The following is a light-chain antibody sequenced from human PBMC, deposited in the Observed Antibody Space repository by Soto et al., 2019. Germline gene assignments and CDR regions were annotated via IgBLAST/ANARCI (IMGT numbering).Light chain of an antibody. J-gene: IGKJ1*01. CDR1: QSFSGH. CDR3: QQRSKWRT. V-gene: IGKV3-11*01. CDR2: DAS. Sequence: EIVLTQSPDTLSLSPGERATLSCRASQSFSGHLAWYQQKPGQAPRLLIYDASKRATGIPARFSGSGFGTDYTLTISILEPEDFAVYYCQQRSKWRTFGQGTKVEIK.